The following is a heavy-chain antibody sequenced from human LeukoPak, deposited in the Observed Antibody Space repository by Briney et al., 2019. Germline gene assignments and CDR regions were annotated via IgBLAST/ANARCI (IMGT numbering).Heavy chain of an antibody. Sequence: GGSLRLSCAASGFTFSTYAMNWVRQAPGKGLEWVSTISGRGDSTYYADSVKGRFTIPRDNSKNTLLLQMNSLRAEDTAVYYCAKGGAGYCSSTSCLYYFDYWGQGTLVTVST. CDR3: AKGGAGYCSSTSCLYYFDY. D-gene: IGHD2-2*01. J-gene: IGHJ4*02. CDR2: ISGRGDST. V-gene: IGHV3-23*01. CDR1: GFTFSTYA.